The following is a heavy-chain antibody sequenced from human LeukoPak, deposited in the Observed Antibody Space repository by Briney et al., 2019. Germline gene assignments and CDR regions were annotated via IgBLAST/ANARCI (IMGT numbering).Heavy chain of an antibody. Sequence: GGSLRLSCAASGFTFSSYWMSWVRQAPGKGLEWVANIKQDGGERYYVDSLKGRFTISRDNAKNSLYLQMNSLRAEDTAVYYCAREGEEYSSSVLGSGSDYWGQGTLVTVSS. D-gene: IGHD6-6*01. J-gene: IGHJ4*02. CDR2: IKQDGGER. CDR3: AREGEEYSSSVLGSGSDY. V-gene: IGHV3-7*01. CDR1: GFTFSSYW.